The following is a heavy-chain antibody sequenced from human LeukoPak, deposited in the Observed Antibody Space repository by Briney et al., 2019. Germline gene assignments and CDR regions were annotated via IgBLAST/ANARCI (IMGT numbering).Heavy chain of an antibody. J-gene: IGHJ4*02. D-gene: IGHD1-1*01. V-gene: IGHV1-2*02. Sequence: GASVKVSCKASGHTFSNYYMHWVRQAPGQGLEWMGWINPNSGGTNYAQKFRGRVTMTRDTSISTAYMELSRLRSDDTAVYYCARDIINWNDEPNFDYWGQGTLVTVSS. CDR2: INPNSGGT. CDR3: ARDIINWNDEPNFDY. CDR1: GHTFSNYY.